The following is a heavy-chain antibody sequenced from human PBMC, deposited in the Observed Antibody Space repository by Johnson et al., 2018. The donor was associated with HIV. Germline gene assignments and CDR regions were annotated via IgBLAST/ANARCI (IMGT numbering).Heavy chain of an antibody. V-gene: IGHV3-23*04. CDR3: ATYYYDSSGYSYAFDI. CDR2: INWNGGST. CDR1: GFTFSSYW. D-gene: IGHD3-22*01. Sequence: VQLVESGGGLVQPGGSLRLSCAASGFTFSSYWMSWVRQAPGKGLEWVSGINWNGGSTGYADSVKGRFTISRDNSKNTLYLQINSLRAEDTAVYYCATYYYDSSGYSYAFDIWGQGTMVTVSS. J-gene: IGHJ3*02.